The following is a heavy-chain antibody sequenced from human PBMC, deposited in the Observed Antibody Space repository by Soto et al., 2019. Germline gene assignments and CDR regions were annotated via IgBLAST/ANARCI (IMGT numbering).Heavy chain of an antibody. J-gene: IGHJ4*02. V-gene: IGHV4-34*01. D-gene: IGHD3-16*02. CDR2: INHSGST. Sequence: PSETLSLTCAVYGGSFSGYYWSWIRQPPGKGLEWIGEINHSGSTNYNPSLKSRVTISVDTSKNQFSLKLSSVTAADTAVYYCARRQGYDYVWGSYRRGRYFDYWGQGTLVTVSS. CDR1: GGSFSGYY. CDR3: ARRQGYDYVWGSYRRGRYFDY.